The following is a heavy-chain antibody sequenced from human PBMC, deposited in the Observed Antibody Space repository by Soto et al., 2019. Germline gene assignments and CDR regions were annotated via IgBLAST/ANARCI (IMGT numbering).Heavy chain of an antibody. CDR3: ARDGGYTGHEEGNPFDI. V-gene: IGHV4-4*07. Sequence: SETLSLTCTVSGGSISHHYWSWIRQPAGTRLEWIGRMYVTGTTNYNPSLKNRVSMSIDTSKNQFSLKLSSVTAADTAVYYCARDGGYTGHEEGNPFDIWGQGTMVTVSS. CDR1: GGSISHHY. J-gene: IGHJ3*02. CDR2: MYVTGTT. D-gene: IGHD5-12*01.